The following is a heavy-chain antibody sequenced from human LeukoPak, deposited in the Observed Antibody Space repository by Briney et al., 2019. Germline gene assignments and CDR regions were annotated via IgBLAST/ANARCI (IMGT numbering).Heavy chain of an antibody. CDR3: ARATPPAYGSGSYYNY. V-gene: IGHV4-39*07. J-gene: IGHJ4*02. CDR1: GGSISTSRSY. D-gene: IGHD3-10*01. Sequence: SETLSLTCTVSGGSISTSRSYWAWIRQSPGKGLEWIGSIYFTGTTYYNPSLKSRVTISLDTSKNQFSLKLSSVTAADTAVYYCARATPPAYGSGSYYNYWGQGTLVTVSS. CDR2: IYFTGTT.